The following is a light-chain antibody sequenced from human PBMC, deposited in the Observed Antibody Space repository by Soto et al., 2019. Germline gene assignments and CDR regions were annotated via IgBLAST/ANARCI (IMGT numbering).Light chain of an antibody. CDR2: RNN. Sequence: QSVLTQPPSASGTPGQRVTISCSGSSSNIGGNYVYWYQQLPGTAPKLLIYRNNQRPSGVPARFSGSKSGTSASLAISGLRSEDEADYYCAAWDDSLSAPVFGGGTQLTVL. CDR3: AAWDDSLSAPV. J-gene: IGLJ7*01. CDR1: SSNIGGNY. V-gene: IGLV1-47*01.